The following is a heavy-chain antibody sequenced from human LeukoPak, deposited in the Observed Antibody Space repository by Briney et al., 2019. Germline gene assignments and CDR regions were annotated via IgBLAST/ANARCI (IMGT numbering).Heavy chain of an antibody. D-gene: IGHD6-6*01. V-gene: IGHV3-23*01. CDR3: AKDRPYSSSNWFDP. CDR2: ISGSGGST. Sequence: GGSLRLSCAASGFTFDDHGMSWVRQAPGKGLEWVSTISGSGGSTYYADSVKGRFTISRDNSKNTLYLQMNSLRAEDTAVYYCAKDRPYSSSNWFDPWGQGTLVTVSS. J-gene: IGHJ5*02. CDR1: GFTFDDHG.